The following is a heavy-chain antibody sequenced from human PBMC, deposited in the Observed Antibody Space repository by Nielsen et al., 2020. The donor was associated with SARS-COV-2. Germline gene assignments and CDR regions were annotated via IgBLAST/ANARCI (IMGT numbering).Heavy chain of an antibody. D-gene: IGHD5-12*01. J-gene: IGHJ4*02. V-gene: IGHV3-7*01. CDR1: GFTFSSSW. CDR3: ARDVKDGTYDGGGGMGY. CDR2: INPDESET. Sequence: GGSLRPSCAASGFTFSSSWMNWVRQAPGQGLECLANINPDESETHYVDSVKGRFTISRDNAKNSLYLQMNSLRVEDTAVYFCARDVKDGTYDGGGGMGYWGQGALVTVSS.